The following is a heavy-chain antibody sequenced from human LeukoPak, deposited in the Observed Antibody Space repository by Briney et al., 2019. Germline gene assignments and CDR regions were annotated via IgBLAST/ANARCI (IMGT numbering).Heavy chain of an antibody. CDR1: GFTFSTYA. CDR2: ISFSGSTI. CDR3: ARGDCGGDCYRTDY. Sequence: GGSLRLSCAALGFTFSTYAMSWVRRAPAKGLEWVSYISFSGSTIYYADSVKGRFTVSRDNAKNSLYLQMNSLRAEDTAIYYCARGDCGGDCYRTDYWGQGTLVTVSS. D-gene: IGHD2-21*02. J-gene: IGHJ4*02. V-gene: IGHV3-48*03.